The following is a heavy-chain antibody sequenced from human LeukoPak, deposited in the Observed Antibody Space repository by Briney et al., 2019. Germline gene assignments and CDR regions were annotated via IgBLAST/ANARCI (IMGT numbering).Heavy chain of an antibody. CDR2: IKQDVSEK. V-gene: IGHV3-7*01. CDR3: ARDLAAWDV. Sequence: GGSLRLSCAASGFTFSSYWMSWVRQAPGKGLECVANIKQDVSEKYYVDSVKGRFTISRDNAENTMFLQMNSLRAEDSAIYYCARDLAAWDVWGKGTTVTVSS. J-gene: IGHJ6*04. CDR1: GFTFSSYW.